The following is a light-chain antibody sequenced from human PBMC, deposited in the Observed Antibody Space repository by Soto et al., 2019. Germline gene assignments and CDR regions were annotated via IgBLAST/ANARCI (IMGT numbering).Light chain of an antibody. CDR3: QQYNNWPPIT. J-gene: IGKJ5*01. CDR1: QSVSSK. V-gene: IGKV3D-15*01. CDR2: GAS. Sequence: ETAMTQSPATQSLSPGERDTLSCRASQSVSSKLAWYQQKPGQAPRLLIYGASNRATGIPARFSGSGSGTEFTLRISSLQSEDSAVYYCQQYNNWPPITVGQGTRLEIK.